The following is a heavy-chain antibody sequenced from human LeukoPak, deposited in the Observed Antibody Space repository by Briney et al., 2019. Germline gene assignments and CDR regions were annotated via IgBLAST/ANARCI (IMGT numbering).Heavy chain of an antibody. J-gene: IGHJ4*02. Sequence: SESLSLTCTVSVGSISSSSYYWGWIRQPPGKGLEWIGSIYYSGSTYYNPSLKSRVTISVDTSKNQFSLKLSSVTAADTAVYYCARLGYSSSIDYWGQGTLVTVSS. D-gene: IGHD5-18*01. V-gene: IGHV4-39*01. CDR2: IYYSGST. CDR3: ARLGYSSSIDY. CDR1: VGSISSSSYY.